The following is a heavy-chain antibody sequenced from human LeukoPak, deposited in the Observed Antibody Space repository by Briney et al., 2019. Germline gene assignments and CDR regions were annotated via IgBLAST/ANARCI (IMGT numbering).Heavy chain of an antibody. Sequence: GGSLRLSCAASGFTFSTYWMYWVRQAPGRGLVWVSRLSPDGSNTNCADSVKGRFTISRDNAKNTLYLQMNSLGAEDTAVYYCARVHISGWYYDFWGQGTLVTVSS. J-gene: IGHJ4*02. D-gene: IGHD6-19*01. V-gene: IGHV3-74*01. CDR3: ARVHISGWYYDF. CDR2: LSPDGSNT. CDR1: GFTFSTYW.